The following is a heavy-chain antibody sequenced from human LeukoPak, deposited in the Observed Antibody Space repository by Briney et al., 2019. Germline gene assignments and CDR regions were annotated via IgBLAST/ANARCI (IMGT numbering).Heavy chain of an antibody. D-gene: IGHD2-2*01. Sequence: GGSLRRSCAASRFSFSNYAMSWLRQAPGKGLDWVSTIYYSGGNTYSADSVKGRFTISRDNSRNMVYLQMNSLRAEDTAVYYCAKDHGAAVVPRRFDYWGQGTLVTVSS. CDR2: IYYSGGNT. CDR1: RFSFSNYA. J-gene: IGHJ4*02. CDR3: AKDHGAAVVPRRFDY. V-gene: IGHV3-23*01.